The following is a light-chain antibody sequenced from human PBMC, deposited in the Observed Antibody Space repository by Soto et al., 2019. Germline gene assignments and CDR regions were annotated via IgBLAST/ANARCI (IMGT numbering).Light chain of an antibody. CDR2: DVS. CDR3: SSYTSTNSWV. J-gene: IGLJ3*02. V-gene: IGLV2-14*01. Sequence: QSVLTQSASVSGSPGQSITISCTGTSSDVGGYNYVSWYQQHPGKAPKLIIYDVSNRPSGVSTRFSGSKSGNTDSLTISGLQAEDEADYSCSSYTSTNSWVFGGGTQLTVL. CDR1: SSDVGGYNY.